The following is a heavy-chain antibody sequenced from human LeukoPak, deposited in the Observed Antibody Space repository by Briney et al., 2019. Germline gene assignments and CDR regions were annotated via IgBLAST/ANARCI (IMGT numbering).Heavy chain of an antibody. D-gene: IGHD2-15*01. J-gene: IGHJ6*02. V-gene: IGHV1-46*01. CDR3: ARDSIIVVVVAASYYGMDV. CDR1: GYTFTSYY. CDR2: INPSGGST. Sequence: ASVKVSCKASGYTFTSYYMHWVRQAPGQGLEWMGIINPSGGSTSYAQKFQGRVTMTRDTSTSTVYMELSSLRSEDTAVCYCARDSIIVVVVAASYYGMDVWGQGTTVTVSS.